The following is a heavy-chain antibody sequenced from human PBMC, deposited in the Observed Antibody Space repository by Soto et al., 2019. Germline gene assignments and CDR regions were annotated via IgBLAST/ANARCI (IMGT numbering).Heavy chain of an antibody. V-gene: IGHV3-30-3*01. CDR2: ILYDGANK. CDR1: GFTFRSYA. J-gene: IGHJ3*02. Sequence: QMQLVESGGGVVQPGRSLRLSCAASGFTFRSYAMHWVRQAPGKGLEWVAVILYDGANKYYADSVKGRFTISRDNSKSTLYLQMNSLRAEDTAVYYCAREAEAFDIWGQGTMITVSS. CDR3: AREAEAFDI.